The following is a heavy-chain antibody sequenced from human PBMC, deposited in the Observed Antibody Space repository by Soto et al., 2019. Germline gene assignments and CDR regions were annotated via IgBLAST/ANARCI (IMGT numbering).Heavy chain of an antibody. CDR2: IIPIFGTA. CDR3: ARGIRIVGAPNYYYYGMDV. Sequence: ASVKVSCKASGGTFSSYAISWVRQAPGQGXEWMGGIIPIFGTANYAQKFQGRVTITADESTSTAYMELSSLRSEDTAVYYCARGIRIVGAPNYYYYGMDVWGQGTTVTVSS. D-gene: IGHD1-26*01. CDR1: GGTFSSYA. J-gene: IGHJ6*02. V-gene: IGHV1-69*13.